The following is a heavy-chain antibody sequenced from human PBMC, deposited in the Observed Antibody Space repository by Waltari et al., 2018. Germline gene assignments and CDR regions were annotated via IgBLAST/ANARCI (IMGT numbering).Heavy chain of an antibody. CDR2: IKSKTDGGTT. Sequence: EVQLVESGGGLVKPGGSLRLSCAASGFTFSKSWLRWVLQAPGKGLGWVGRIKSKTDGGTTDYAAPVKGRFTISRDDSKNTLYLQMNSLKTEDTAVYYCTTDVQQADYVWGQGTLVTVSS. J-gene: IGHJ4*02. V-gene: IGHV3-15*01. CDR1: GFTFSKSW. CDR3: TTDVQQADYV. D-gene: IGHD3-16*01.